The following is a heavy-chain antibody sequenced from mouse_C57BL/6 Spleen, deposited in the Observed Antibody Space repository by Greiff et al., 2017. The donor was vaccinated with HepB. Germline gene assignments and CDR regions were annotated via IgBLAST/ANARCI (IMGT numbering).Heavy chain of an antibody. D-gene: IGHD2-2*01. CDR1: GYAFSSSW. CDR2: IYPGDGGT. Sequence: QVQLKQSGPELVKPGASVKISCKASGYAFSSSWMNWVKQRPGKGLEWIGRIYPGDGGTNYNGKFKGKATLTADKSSSTAYMRLSSLTSEDSAVYFCARAGLHWYFDVWGTGTTVTVSS. V-gene: IGHV1-82*01. J-gene: IGHJ1*03. CDR3: ARAGLHWYFDV.